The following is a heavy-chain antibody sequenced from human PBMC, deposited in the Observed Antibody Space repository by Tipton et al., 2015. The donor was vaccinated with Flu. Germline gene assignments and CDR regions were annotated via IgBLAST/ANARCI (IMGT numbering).Heavy chain of an antibody. V-gene: IGHV1-69*01. Sequence: QLVQSGAEVKKPGASVKVSCKASGYTFTSYGISWVRQAPGQGLEWMGGIIPIFGTANYAQKFQGRVTITADESTSTAYMELSSLRSEDTAVYYCAGYSSSLTYFDYWGQGTLVTVSS. CDR3: AGYSSSLTYFDY. J-gene: IGHJ4*02. CDR2: IIPIFGTA. D-gene: IGHD6-6*01. CDR1: GYTFTSYG.